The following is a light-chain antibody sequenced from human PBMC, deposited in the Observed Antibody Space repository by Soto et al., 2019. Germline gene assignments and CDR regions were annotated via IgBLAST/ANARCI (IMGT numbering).Light chain of an antibody. CDR3: QQGYSTTPIT. CDR1: QSIKNY. CDR2: GAS. Sequence: DIQMTQSPSSLSAAIGDRVTITCRASQSIKNYLNWYQHKPGAAPKLLIFGASNLESGVPSRFSGSGSGTEFTLSISSLQPEDFATYYCQQGYSTTPITFGQRTRVEIK. J-gene: IGKJ5*01. V-gene: IGKV1-39*01.